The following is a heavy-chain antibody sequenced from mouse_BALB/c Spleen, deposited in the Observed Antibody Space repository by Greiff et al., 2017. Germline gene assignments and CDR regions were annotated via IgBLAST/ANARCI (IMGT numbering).Heavy chain of an antibody. CDR3: ARDNRLTGTAWFAY. CDR1: GFTFSSFG. Sequence: EVQLVESGGGLVQPGGSRKLSCAASGFTFSSFGMHWFRQAPEKGLEWVAYISSGSSTIYYADTVKGRFTISRDNPKNTLFLQMTSLRSEDTAMYYCARDNRLTGTAWFAYWGQGTLVTVSA. CDR2: ISSGSSTI. D-gene: IGHD4-1*01. V-gene: IGHV5-17*02. J-gene: IGHJ3*01.